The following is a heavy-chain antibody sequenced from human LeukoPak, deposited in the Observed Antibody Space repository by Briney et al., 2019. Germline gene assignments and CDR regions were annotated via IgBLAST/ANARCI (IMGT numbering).Heavy chain of an antibody. D-gene: IGHD5-12*01. V-gene: IGHV4-34*01. J-gene: IGHJ4*02. CDR2: INHSGST. Sequence: PSETLSLTCAVYGGSFSGYYWSWIRQPPGKGLEWIGEINHSGSTNYNPSLKHRVTISVDTSKNQFSLKLSSVTAADTAVYYCARQAISGYDPPPFDSWGQGTLVTVSS. CDR3: ARQAISGYDPPPFDS. CDR1: GGSFSGYY.